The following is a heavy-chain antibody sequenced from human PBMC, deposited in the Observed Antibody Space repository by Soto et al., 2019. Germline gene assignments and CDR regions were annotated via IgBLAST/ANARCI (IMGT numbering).Heavy chain of an antibody. Sequence: GGSLRLPCAASGFTFSSYAMSWVRQAPGKGLEWVSAISGSGGSTYYADSVKGRFTISRDNSKNTLYLQMNSLRAEDTAVYYCANSLYSSSPGNLDYWGQGTLVTVSS. CDR3: ANSLYSSSPGNLDY. CDR1: GFTFSSYA. J-gene: IGHJ4*02. CDR2: ISGSGGST. V-gene: IGHV3-23*01. D-gene: IGHD6-6*01.